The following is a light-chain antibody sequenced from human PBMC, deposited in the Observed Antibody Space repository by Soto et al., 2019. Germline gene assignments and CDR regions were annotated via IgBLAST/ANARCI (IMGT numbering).Light chain of an antibody. V-gene: IGLV2-14*01. CDR1: TSDIGAFDY. Sequence: QSVLTQPASVSGSPGQSITISCTGTTSDIGAFDYVSWYQQHPGKVPKLPLRDVRGRPSGVSSRFSGSKSGNTASLTISGLQDEDEADYFWCSYSSTDTRVIFGGGTKLTVL. CDR2: DVR. CDR3: CSYSSTDTRVI. J-gene: IGLJ2*01.